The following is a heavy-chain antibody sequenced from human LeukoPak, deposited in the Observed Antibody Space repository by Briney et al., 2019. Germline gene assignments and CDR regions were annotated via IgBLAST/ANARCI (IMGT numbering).Heavy chain of an antibody. J-gene: IGHJ4*02. CDR2: IYPGETDT. CDR1: GYSFTSYW. D-gene: IGHD7-27*01. CDR3: ARQNWGEPTNFDY. V-gene: IGHV5-51*01. Sequence: GESLKISCKGSGYSFTSYWIGWVRQMPGKGLEWMGIIYPGETDTRYSPSFQGQFTISADKSISTAYLQWSSLKASDTAMYYCARQNWGEPTNFDYWGQGTLVTVSS.